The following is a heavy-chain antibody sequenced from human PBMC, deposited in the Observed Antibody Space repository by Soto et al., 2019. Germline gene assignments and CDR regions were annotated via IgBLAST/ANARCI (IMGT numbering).Heavy chain of an antibody. CDR1: GFTFSSYS. J-gene: IGHJ4*02. V-gene: IGHV3-21*01. CDR3: ARDPVDTAMVPEGFDY. Sequence: PGGSLRLSCAASGFTFSSYSMNWVRQAPGKGLEWVSSISSSSSYIYYADSVKGRFTISRDNAKNSLYLQMNSLRAEDTAVYYCARDPVDTAMVPEGFDYWGQGTLVTVSS. CDR2: ISSSSSYI. D-gene: IGHD5-18*01.